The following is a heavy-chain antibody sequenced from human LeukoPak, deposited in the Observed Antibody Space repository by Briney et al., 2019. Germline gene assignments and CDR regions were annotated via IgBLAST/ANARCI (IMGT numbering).Heavy chain of an antibody. Sequence: GGSLRLSCAASGFTFSSNEMNWVRQAPGKGLEWVSYISSSGSTIYYADSVKGRFTISRDNAKNSPYLQMNSLRAEDTAVYYCARDGKDYDFWSGQHYFDYWGQGTLVTVSS. CDR3: ARDGKDYDFWSGQHYFDY. D-gene: IGHD3-3*01. V-gene: IGHV3-48*03. CDR2: ISSSGSTI. J-gene: IGHJ4*02. CDR1: GFTFSSNE.